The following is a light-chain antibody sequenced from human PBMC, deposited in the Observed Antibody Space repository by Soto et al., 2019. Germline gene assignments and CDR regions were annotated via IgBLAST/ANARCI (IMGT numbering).Light chain of an antibody. CDR2: HAS. J-gene: IGKJ5*01. Sequence: EIQMTQSPSSLSESVGDKVTITCQASQGISSHLNWYQQKPGKAPKLLIYHASNLESGVPSRFSGSGSGTDFTFTISGLQPEDNSTYYCQQYDNVPITFGQGTRLEIK. CDR1: QGISSH. CDR3: QQYDNVPIT. V-gene: IGKV1-33*01.